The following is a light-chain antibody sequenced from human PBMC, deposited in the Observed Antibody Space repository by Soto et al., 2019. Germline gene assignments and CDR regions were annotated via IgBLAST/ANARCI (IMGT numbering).Light chain of an antibody. Sequence: EIVLTQSPATLSLSPGERATLSCRASQSVSSSLACYQQKPGQAPRLLIYDASNRATGIPARFSGSGSGTDFPLTIISLAPEDFAVYYCQKRRNWPLTFGGGTKVEIK. CDR1: QSVSSS. CDR2: DAS. J-gene: IGKJ4*01. V-gene: IGKV3-11*01. CDR3: QKRRNWPLT.